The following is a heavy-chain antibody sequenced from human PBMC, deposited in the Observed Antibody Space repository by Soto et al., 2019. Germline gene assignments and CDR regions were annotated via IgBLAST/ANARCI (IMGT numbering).Heavy chain of an antibody. CDR1: GFTFSSYW. Sequence: EVQLVESGGGLVQPGGSLRLSYAASGFTFSSYWMHWVRQAPGKGLVWVSRINSDGSSTSYADSVKGRFTISRDNAKNTLYLQMNSLRAEDTAVYYCARASCSGGSCYWSRHFQHWGQGTLVTVSS. CDR3: ARASCSGGSCYWSRHFQH. J-gene: IGHJ1*01. CDR2: INSDGSST. D-gene: IGHD2-15*01. V-gene: IGHV3-74*01.